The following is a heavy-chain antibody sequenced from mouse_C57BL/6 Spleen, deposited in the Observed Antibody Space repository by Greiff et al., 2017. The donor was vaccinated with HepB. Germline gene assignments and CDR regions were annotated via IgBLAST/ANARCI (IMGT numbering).Heavy chain of an antibody. CDR1: GYTFTSYW. Sequence: QVQLQQPGTELVKPGASVKLSCKASGYTFTSYWMHWVKQRPGQGLEWIGNINPSNGGTNYNEKFKSKATLTVDKSSSTAYMQLSSLTSEDSAVYYCARSDYYGSSYTLDAMDYWGQGTSVTVSS. J-gene: IGHJ4*01. CDR3: ARSDYYGSSYTLDAMDY. CDR2: INPSNGGT. D-gene: IGHD1-1*01. V-gene: IGHV1-53*01.